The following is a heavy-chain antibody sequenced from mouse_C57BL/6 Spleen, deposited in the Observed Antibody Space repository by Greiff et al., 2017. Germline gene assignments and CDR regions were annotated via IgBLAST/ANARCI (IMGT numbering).Heavy chain of an antibody. CDR1: GFNIKDYY. CDR3: ARTSTVVALDWYFDV. V-gene: IGHV14-2*01. Sequence: VQLQQSGAELVKPGASVKLSCTASGFNIKDYYMHWVKQRTEQGLEWIGRIDPEDGETKYAPKFQGQATITADTSSNTAYLQLSSLTSEDTAVYYWARTSTVVALDWYFDVWGTGTTVTVSS. CDR2: IDPEDGET. J-gene: IGHJ1*03. D-gene: IGHD1-1*01.